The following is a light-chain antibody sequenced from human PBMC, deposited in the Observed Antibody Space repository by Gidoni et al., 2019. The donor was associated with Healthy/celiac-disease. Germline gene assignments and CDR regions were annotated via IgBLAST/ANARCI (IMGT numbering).Light chain of an antibody. Sequence: DIQLTQSPSFLSASVGDRVTITCRASQGISSYLAWYQQKPGKAPKLLIYAASTLQGGVPSRFSSSGSGTEFTLTISSLQPEDFATYSCQQLSSSPLTFGPGTKVDIK. CDR3: QQLSSSPLT. J-gene: IGKJ3*01. V-gene: IGKV1-9*01. CDR1: QGISSY. CDR2: AAS.